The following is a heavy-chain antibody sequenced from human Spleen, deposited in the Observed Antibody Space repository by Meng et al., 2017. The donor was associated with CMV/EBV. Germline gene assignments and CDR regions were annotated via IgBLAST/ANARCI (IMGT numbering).Heavy chain of an antibody. CDR3: AKPGGYSYGAYDY. J-gene: IGHJ4*02. CDR2: INPNSGGT. D-gene: IGHD5-18*01. CDR1: GYTFTGYY. Sequence: KASGYTFTGYYMHWVRQAPGQGLEWMGWINPNSGGTNYAQKFQGRVTMTRDTSISTAYMELSRLRSDDTAVYYCAKPGGYSYGAYDYWGQGTLVTVSS. V-gene: IGHV1-2*02.